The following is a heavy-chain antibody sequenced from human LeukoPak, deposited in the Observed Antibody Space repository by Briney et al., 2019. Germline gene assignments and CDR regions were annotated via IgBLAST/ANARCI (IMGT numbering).Heavy chain of an antibody. CDR2: ISSNGGST. J-gene: IGHJ5*02. Sequence: GGSLRLSCAASGFTFSSYAMHWVRQAPGKGLEYVSAISSNGGSTYYANSVKGRFTISRGNSKNTLYLQMGSLRAEDMAVYYCARGQIVGATSSGFDPWGQGTLVTVSS. V-gene: IGHV3-64*01. D-gene: IGHD1-26*01. CDR3: ARGQIVGATSSGFDP. CDR1: GFTFSSYA.